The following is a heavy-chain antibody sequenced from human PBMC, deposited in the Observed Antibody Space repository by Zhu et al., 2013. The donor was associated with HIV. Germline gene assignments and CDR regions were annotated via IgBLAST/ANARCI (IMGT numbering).Heavy chain of an antibody. V-gene: IGHV4-4*02. Sequence: QLQESGPGLVKPSGTLSLTCVVSGDSFRSTSWWSWVRQSPGKGLEWIGEIYHSGKTYYNPSLRSRVTISGDRPKNQFSLTLTSVTAADTAVYYCARGPVGMTRGPGTTTWSSWGKGPRSPSPQ. CDR2: IYHSGKT. CDR1: GDSFRSTSW. D-gene: IGHD1-20*01. J-gene: IGHJ6*04. CDR3: ARGPVGMTRGPGTTTWSS.